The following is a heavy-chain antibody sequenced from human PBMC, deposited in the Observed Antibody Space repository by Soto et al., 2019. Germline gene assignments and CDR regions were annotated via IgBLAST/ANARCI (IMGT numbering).Heavy chain of an antibody. CDR2: MYNSGST. D-gene: IGHD1-1*01. Sequence: PSETLSLTCTVSGGSTSISSYYWYWIRQPPGKGLEWIGSMYNSGSTYYNPALKSRVTISVDTSKNQFSLKVSSVTAADTAVYYCARRSGLYNWFDPWGQGTLVTVSS. J-gene: IGHJ5*02. V-gene: IGHV4-39*01. CDR1: GGSTSISSYY. CDR3: ARRSGLYNWFDP.